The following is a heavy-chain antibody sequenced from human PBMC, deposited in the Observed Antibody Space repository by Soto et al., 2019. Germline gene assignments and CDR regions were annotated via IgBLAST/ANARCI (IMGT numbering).Heavy chain of an antibody. CDR1: GYTFTSYA. Sequence: ASVKVSCKASGYTFTSYAMHWVRQAPGQRLEWMGWINAGNGNTKYSQKFQGRVTITRDTSASTAYMELSSLRSEDTAVYYCARDLRSGWSGGSFDYWGQGTLVTVSS. CDR3: ARDLRSGWSGGSFDY. D-gene: IGHD6-19*01. J-gene: IGHJ4*02. V-gene: IGHV1-3*01. CDR2: INAGNGNT.